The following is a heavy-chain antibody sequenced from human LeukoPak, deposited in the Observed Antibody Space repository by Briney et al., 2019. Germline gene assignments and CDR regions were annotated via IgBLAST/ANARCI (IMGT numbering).Heavy chain of an antibody. J-gene: IGHJ5*02. Sequence: GGPLRLSCAASGFTVSSNYMTWVRQAPGKGLEWVSLIYSGGSTHYADSVKGRFTISRDNSKNMLYLQMNSLRAEDTAMYYCARVLYGSGSPWGQGTLVTVSS. CDR3: ARVLYGSGSP. D-gene: IGHD3-10*01. CDR1: GFTVSSNY. V-gene: IGHV3-53*01. CDR2: IYSGGST.